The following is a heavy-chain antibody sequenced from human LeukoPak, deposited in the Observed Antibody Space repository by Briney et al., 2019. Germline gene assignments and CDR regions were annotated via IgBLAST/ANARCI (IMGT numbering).Heavy chain of an antibody. CDR1: GGSISSYY. V-gene: IGHV4-4*07. Sequence: SETLSLTCTVSGGSISSYYWSWIRQPPGKGLEWIGRIYTSGSTNYNPSLKSRVTMSVDTSKNQFSLKLSSVTAADTAVYYCARAIGDYVWGSYRYDYWGQGTLVTVSS. CDR3: ARAIGDYVWGSYRYDY. CDR2: IYTSGST. J-gene: IGHJ4*02. D-gene: IGHD3-16*02.